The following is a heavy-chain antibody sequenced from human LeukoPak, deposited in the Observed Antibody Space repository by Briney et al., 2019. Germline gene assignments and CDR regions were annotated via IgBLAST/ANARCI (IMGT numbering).Heavy chain of an antibody. CDR3: AKSPTKTIAVAGHIDY. J-gene: IGHJ4*02. CDR1: GFTFSSYA. CDR2: ISGSGGST. V-gene: IGHV3-23*01. D-gene: IGHD6-19*01. Sequence: PGGSLRLSCADSGFTFSSYAMSWVRQAPGKGLEWVSAISGSGGSTYYADSVKGRFTISRDNSKNTLYLQMNSLRAEDTAVYYCAKSPTKTIAVAGHIDYWGQGTLVTVSS.